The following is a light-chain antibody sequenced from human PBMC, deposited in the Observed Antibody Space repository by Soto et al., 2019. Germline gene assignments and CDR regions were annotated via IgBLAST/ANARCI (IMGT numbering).Light chain of an antibody. Sequence: EIXMTXXXXTLSVSPGERATLSCRASQSISSNLAWYQQKPGQAPRLLIYGASTRATGIPATFSGSGSGTEFTLTISSLQSEDFAVYYCQQYNNWPFTFGPGTKVDIK. CDR2: GAS. J-gene: IGKJ3*01. CDR1: QSISSN. V-gene: IGKV3-15*01. CDR3: QQYNNWPFT.